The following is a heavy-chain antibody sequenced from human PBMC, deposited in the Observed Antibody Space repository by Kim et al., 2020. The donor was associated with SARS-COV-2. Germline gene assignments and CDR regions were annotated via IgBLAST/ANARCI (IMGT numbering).Heavy chain of an antibody. CDR1: GYSFSSYA. D-gene: IGHD3-10*01. J-gene: IGHJ3*02. CDR2: INTETGNP. V-gene: IGHV7-4-1*02. CDR3: AKDTLPYYYGSGNRDAFDI. Sequence: ASVKVSCEASGYSFSSYAINWVRQAPGQGLEWMGWINTETGNPTYAPGFTGRFVFSLDTSVRSAYVQISSLQAEDTAVYYCAKDTLPYYYGSGNRDAFDIWGQGTMVTVPS.